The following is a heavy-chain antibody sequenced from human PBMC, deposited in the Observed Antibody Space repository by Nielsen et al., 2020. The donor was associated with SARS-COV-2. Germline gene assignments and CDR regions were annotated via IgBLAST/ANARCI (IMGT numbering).Heavy chain of an antibody. Sequence: GESLKISCAASGFAVSSNYMSWVRQSPVKGLEWVSVIYSGGATHYADSVKGRFTISRDDSKNTVYLQINSLRADDTAVYYCARDFHFRGELTSWYFDLWGHGALVTVSS. D-gene: IGHD3-16*02. V-gene: IGHV3-53*01. CDR2: IYSGGAT. CDR3: ARDFHFRGELTSWYFDL. CDR1: GFAVSSNY. J-gene: IGHJ2*01.